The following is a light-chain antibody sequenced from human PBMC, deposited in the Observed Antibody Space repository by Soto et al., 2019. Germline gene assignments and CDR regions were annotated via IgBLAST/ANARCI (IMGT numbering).Light chain of an antibody. J-gene: IGLJ2*01. CDR1: SSNIGKNY. CDR2: DNN. CDR3: GTWDSSLSGVV. Sequence: QSVLTQPPSVSAAPGQKVTISCSGSSSNIGKNYVSWYQLLPGTAPKLLIYDNNKRPSGIPDRFSGSKSGTSATLGITGLQTGDEADYYCGTWDSSLSGVVFGGGTKLTVL. V-gene: IGLV1-51*01.